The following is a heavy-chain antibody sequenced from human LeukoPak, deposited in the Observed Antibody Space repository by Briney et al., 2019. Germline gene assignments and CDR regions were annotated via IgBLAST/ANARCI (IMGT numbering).Heavy chain of an antibody. J-gene: IGHJ4*02. V-gene: IGHV1-18*01. CDR3: ARVPLDIVVVPAAPFDY. CDR2: ISAYNGNT. D-gene: IGHD2-2*01. CDR1: GYTFTSYG. Sequence: ASVKVSCKASGYTFTSYGISWVRQAPGRGLEWMGWISAYNGNTNYAQKLQGRVTMTTDTSTSTAYMELRSLRSDDTAVYYCARVPLDIVVVPAAPFDYWGQGTLVTVSS.